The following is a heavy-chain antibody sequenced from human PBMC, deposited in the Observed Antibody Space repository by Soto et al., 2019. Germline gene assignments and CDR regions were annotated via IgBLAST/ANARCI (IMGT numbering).Heavy chain of an antibody. Sequence: QVQLVESGGGVVQPGRSLRLSCAASGFTFSSYGMHWVRQAPGKGLEWVAVISYDGSKNYYADSVKGRFTISRDNSKNTLYLQMNSLRAEDTAVYYCANDPLNWCQGTLVTVSS. CDR2: ISYDGSKN. V-gene: IGHV3-30*18. J-gene: IGHJ4*02. CDR3: ANDPLN. CDR1: GFTFSSYG.